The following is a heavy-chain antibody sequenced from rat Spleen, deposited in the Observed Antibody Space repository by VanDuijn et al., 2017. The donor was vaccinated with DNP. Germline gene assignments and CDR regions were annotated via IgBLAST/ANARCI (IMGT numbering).Heavy chain of an antibody. CDR1: GFTFGNSD. Sequence: EVQLVESGGGLVQPGRSMKVSCAASGFTFGNSDMAWVRQAPMRGLEWVASISTSGGNTYYRDSVKGRFTISRDNEKSTLNLQMDSLRSEDTATYYCARQLYLPLFDYWGQGVMVTVSS. D-gene: IGHD1-2*01. CDR3: ARQLYLPLFDY. J-gene: IGHJ2*01. CDR2: ISTSGGNT. V-gene: IGHV5-25*01.